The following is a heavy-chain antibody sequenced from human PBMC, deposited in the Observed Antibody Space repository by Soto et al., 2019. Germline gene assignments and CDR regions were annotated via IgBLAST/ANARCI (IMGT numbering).Heavy chain of an antibody. CDR3: AKDDDIVEATDY. CDR1: GFTFSSYG. D-gene: IGHD1-26*01. V-gene: IGHV3-30*18. Sequence: GGSLRLSCAASGFTFSSYGMHWVRQAPGKGLEWVAVISYDGSNKYYADSVKGRFTISRDNSKNTLYLQMNSLRAEDTAVYYCAKDDDIVEATDYWGQGTLVTVSS. J-gene: IGHJ4*02. CDR2: ISYDGSNK.